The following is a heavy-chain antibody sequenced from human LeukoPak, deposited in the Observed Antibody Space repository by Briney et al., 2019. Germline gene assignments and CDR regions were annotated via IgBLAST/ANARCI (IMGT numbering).Heavy chain of an antibody. CDR2: ISAYNGNT. V-gene: IGHV1-18*01. Sequence: GASVKVSCKASGYTFTSYGISWVRQAPGQGLEWMGWISAYNGNTNYAQKLQGRVTMTTDTSTSTAYMELRSLRSDDTAVYYCARDPSFTIFGVVTWFDPWGQGTLVTVSS. D-gene: IGHD3-3*01. CDR3: ARDPSFTIFGVVTWFDP. CDR1: GYTFTSYG. J-gene: IGHJ5*02.